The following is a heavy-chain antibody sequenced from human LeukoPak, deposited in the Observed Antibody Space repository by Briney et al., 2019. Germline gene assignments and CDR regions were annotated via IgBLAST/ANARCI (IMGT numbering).Heavy chain of an antibody. CDR2: IYYSGST. CDR3: ARREPGYYYGMDV. D-gene: IGHD1-26*01. J-gene: IGHJ6*02. CDR1: GGSISSYY. Sequence: SETLPLTCTVSGGSISSYYWSWIRQPPGKGLEWIGYIYYSGSTNYNPSLKSRVTISVDTSKNQFSLKLSSVTAADTAVYYCARREPGYYYGMDVWGQGTTVTVSS. V-gene: IGHV4-59*08.